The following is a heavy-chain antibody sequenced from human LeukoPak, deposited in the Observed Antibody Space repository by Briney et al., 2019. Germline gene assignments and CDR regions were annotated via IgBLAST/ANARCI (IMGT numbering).Heavy chain of an antibody. CDR1: GYTFTGYY. J-gene: IGHJ3*02. CDR3: ARQHDFWSGYRYDAFDI. V-gene: IGHV1-2*02. CDR2: INPNSGGT. D-gene: IGHD3-3*01. Sequence: GASVKVSCKASGYTFTGYYMHWVRQAPGQGLEWMGWINPNSGGTNYAQKFQGRVTMTRDTSISTAYMELSRLRSDDTAVYYCARQHDFWSGYRYDAFDIWGQGTMVTVSS.